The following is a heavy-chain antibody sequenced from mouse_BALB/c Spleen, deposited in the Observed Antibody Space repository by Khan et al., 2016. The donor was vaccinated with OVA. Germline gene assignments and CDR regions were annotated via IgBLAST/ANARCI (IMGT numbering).Heavy chain of an antibody. CDR2: INPNNGDI. CDR3: TRGLFDV. V-gene: IGHV1-19*01. J-gene: IGHJ1*01. Sequence: EVQLHQSGPEVVKPGASVKMSCKASGYTFTDYYMKWVKQRHGKSLEWIGDINPNNGDIFYNQKFKGKATLTVDKSSSTGYMPLNSLTSEDSALYFCTRGLFDVWGAGTTVTVSS. CDR1: GYTFTDYY.